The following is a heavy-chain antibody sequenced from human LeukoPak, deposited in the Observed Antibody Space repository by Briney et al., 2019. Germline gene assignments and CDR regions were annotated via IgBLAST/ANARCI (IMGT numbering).Heavy chain of an antibody. D-gene: IGHD1-26*01. V-gene: IGHV3-21*01. CDR3: ARGEGAATYFDY. CDR1: GFTFSSYS. J-gene: IGHJ4*02. CDR2: ISTSSSYV. Sequence: GGSLRLSCAASGFTFSSYSMNWVRQAPGKGLEWVSSISTSSSYVYYADSVKGRFTISRDNAKNSLYLQMNSLRAEDTAVHYCARGEGAATYFDYWGQGTLVTVSS.